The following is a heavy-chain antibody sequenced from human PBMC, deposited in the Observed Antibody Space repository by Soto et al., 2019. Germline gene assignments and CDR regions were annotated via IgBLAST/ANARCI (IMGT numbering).Heavy chain of an antibody. CDR1: GYTFTSYY. CDR2: INPSGGST. J-gene: IGHJ4*02. D-gene: IGHD1-26*01. Sequence: ASVKVSCKASGYTFTSYYMHWVRQAPGQGLEWMGIINPSGGSTSYAQKFQGRVTMTRDTSTSTVYMELSSLRSEDTAVYCCARVSPNVVGATAEDDYFDYWGQGTLVTVSS. V-gene: IGHV1-46*01. CDR3: ARVSPNVVGATAEDDYFDY.